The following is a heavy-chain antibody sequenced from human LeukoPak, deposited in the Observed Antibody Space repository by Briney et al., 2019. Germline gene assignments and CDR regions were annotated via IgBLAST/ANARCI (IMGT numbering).Heavy chain of an antibody. Sequence: GGSLRLSCAASGFTFSDYYMSWIRQAPGKGLEWVSYISSSGSTIYYADSVKGRFTISRDNAKNSLYLQMNSLRAEDTTVYYCARDAYYYGSGSYKNYYGMDVWGQGTTVTVS. CDR1: GFTFSDYY. CDR3: ARDAYYYGSGSYKNYYGMDV. D-gene: IGHD3-10*01. J-gene: IGHJ6*02. CDR2: ISSSGSTI. V-gene: IGHV3-11*01.